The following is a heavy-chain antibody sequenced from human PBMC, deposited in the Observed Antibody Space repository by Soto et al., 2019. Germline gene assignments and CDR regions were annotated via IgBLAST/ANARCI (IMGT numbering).Heavy chain of an antibody. CDR2: ISGRGGVT. Sequence: EVQLLESGGGLVQPGGSLRLTCVGSGFTFRNQDMRWVRQAPGTGLEWVSGISGRGGVTYYAESVKGRFTISRDNSKNTLYLQMNNLRANDTAVYYCAKDRQFRSYYESAGHYNDWGQGTLVTVSS. V-gene: IGHV3-23*01. D-gene: IGHD3-22*01. CDR3: AKDRQFRSYYESAGHYND. J-gene: IGHJ4*02. CDR1: GFTFRNQD.